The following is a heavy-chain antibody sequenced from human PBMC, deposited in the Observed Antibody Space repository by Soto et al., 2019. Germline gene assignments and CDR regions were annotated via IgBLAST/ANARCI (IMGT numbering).Heavy chain of an antibody. D-gene: IGHD2-2*01. Sequence: EVQLVESGGGLVKPGGSLRLSCAASGFTFSNAWMNWVRQAPGKGLEWVGRIKSKTDGGTTDYAAPVKGRFTISRDDSKNTLYRQMNSLKTEDTAVYYCTTGRYCSSTSCLDYWGQGTLVTVSS. CDR2: IKSKTDGGTT. CDR3: TTGRYCSSTSCLDY. J-gene: IGHJ4*02. V-gene: IGHV3-15*07. CDR1: GFTFSNAW.